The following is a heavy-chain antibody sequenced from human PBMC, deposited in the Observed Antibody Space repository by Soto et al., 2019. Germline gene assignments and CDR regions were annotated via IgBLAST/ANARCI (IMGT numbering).Heavy chain of an antibody. CDR1: GFTFFTSA. CDR2: IVVSSGNT. Sequence: AASVNVSCKASGFTFFTSAVQWVRQARGQGLEWIGWIVVSSGNTNYAQKFQERVTITRDMSTNTAYMELTSLRSEDTAVYYCAADPYCGGDCYFDYWGQGIVVT. D-gene: IGHD2-21*02. CDR3: AADPYCGGDCYFDY. J-gene: IGHJ4*02. V-gene: IGHV1-58*01.